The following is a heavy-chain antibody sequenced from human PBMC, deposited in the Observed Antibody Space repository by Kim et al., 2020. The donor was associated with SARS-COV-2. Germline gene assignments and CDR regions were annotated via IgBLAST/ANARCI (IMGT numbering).Heavy chain of an antibody. D-gene: IGHD3-16*01. CDR3: VRGYAGGPFDL. Sequence: GALRLSCAASGFTYDDYGMSWVRQAPGKGLEWVSGINRNSDSTGYGDSVKGRFTISRDNAKNSLFLQMNSPRAEDTALYHCVRGYAGGPFDLWGQGTLV. CDR1: GFTYDDYG. V-gene: IGHV3-20*01. J-gene: IGHJ4*02. CDR2: INRNSDST.